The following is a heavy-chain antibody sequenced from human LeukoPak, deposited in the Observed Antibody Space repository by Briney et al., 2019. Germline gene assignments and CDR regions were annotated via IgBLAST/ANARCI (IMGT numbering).Heavy chain of an antibody. Sequence: GGSLRLSCVASGFTFTNSAMNWVRQAPGKGLEWVSSISGSGGSTFYADSVKGRFTISRDNSKNTLYLQMNSLRAEDTAVYFCAKVDNHYDSSGYPSGAFDIWGQGTMVTVSS. CDR1: GFTFTNSA. J-gene: IGHJ3*02. CDR3: AKVDNHYDSSGYPSGAFDI. D-gene: IGHD3-22*01. CDR2: ISGSGGST. V-gene: IGHV3-23*01.